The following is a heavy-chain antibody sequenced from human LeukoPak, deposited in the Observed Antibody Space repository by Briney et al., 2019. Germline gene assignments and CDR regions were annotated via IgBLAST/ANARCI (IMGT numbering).Heavy chain of an antibody. J-gene: IGHJ4*02. V-gene: IGHV1-18*01. Sequence: ASVKVSCKASGYTFINHGISWVRQAPGQGLEWMGWINLNNGNTDYAQKLQGRVTVTTDTSTTTAYMELRSLRSDDTAVYYCARARIAARTFDYWGQGTLVTVSS. CDR2: INLNNGNT. D-gene: IGHD6-6*01. CDR1: GYTFINHG. CDR3: ARARIAARTFDY.